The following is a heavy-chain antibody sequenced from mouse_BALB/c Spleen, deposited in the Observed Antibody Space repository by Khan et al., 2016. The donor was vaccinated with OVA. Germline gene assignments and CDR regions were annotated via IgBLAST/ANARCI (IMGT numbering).Heavy chain of an antibody. V-gene: IGHV5-17*02. Sequence: EVELVESGGGLVQPGGSRKLSCAASGFTFSSFGMHWVRQAPKKGLEWVAYMSSGSSTIYYVDTVKGRFTISRDNPKNTLFLQMTSLRSEDTAMYYCLRAGGNFHWYFDDWGEGTSVTVSS. J-gene: IGHJ1*01. CDR3: LRAGGNFHWYFDD. CDR2: MSSGSSTI. D-gene: IGHD2-1*01. CDR1: GFTFSSFG.